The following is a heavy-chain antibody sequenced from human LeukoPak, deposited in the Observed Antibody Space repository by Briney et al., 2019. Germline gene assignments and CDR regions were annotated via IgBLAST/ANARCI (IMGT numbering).Heavy chain of an antibody. J-gene: IGHJ4*02. D-gene: IGHD3-3*01. CDR3: AKVASDYDFWSGFDY. Sequence: GGSLRLSCAASGFTFSTYGNHWVRKAPGKGLKGLAFIRYDGSSKSYADSGKGRFTISRDNSKNVLYLQMNSLRAEDTAVYYCAKVASDYDFWSGFDYWGQGTLVTVSS. CDR2: IRYDGSSK. CDR1: GFTFSTYG. V-gene: IGHV3-30*02.